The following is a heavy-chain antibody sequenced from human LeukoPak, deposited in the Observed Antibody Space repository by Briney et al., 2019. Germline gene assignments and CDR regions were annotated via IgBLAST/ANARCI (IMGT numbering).Heavy chain of an antibody. Sequence: SEILSLTCAVYGGSFSGYYWSWIRQPPGKGLEWIGEINHSGSTNYNPSLKSRVTISVDTSKNQFSLKLSSVTAADTAVYYCAREGGDSLFDYWGQGTLVTVSS. CDR1: GGSFSGYY. CDR3: AREGGDSLFDY. CDR2: INHSGST. D-gene: IGHD4-17*01. V-gene: IGHV4-34*01. J-gene: IGHJ4*02.